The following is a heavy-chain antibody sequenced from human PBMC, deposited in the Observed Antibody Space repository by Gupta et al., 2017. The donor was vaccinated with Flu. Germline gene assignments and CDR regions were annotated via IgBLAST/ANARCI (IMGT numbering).Heavy chain of an antibody. Sequence: EVQLLESGGGLVQPGGSLRLSCAASGFTFGSYAMSWVRQTPGKGLEWVSAISGSGSGYYADSVKGRFTISRDNSKNTLYLQMTSLTTEDTALYYCARDHCSGGSCYEEALFVYDYYGMDVWGQGTAVTVSS. V-gene: IGHV3-23*01. CDR1: GFTFGSYA. CDR3: ARDHCSGGSCYEEALFVYDYYGMDV. J-gene: IGHJ6*02. CDR2: ISGSGSG. D-gene: IGHD2-15*01.